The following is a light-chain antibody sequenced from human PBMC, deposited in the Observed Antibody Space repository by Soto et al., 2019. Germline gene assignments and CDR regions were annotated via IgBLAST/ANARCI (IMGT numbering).Light chain of an antibody. CDR3: QQYGSSPRT. J-gene: IGKJ3*01. Sequence: EIVLTQSPGTLSLSPGDRATLSCRASQSVSSSYLAWYQQKPGQAPRLLIYGASSRATGIPDRFSGSGSGTDFTLTISRLEPEDCAVYYCQQYGSSPRTFGPGTKVDIK. CDR1: QSVSSSY. V-gene: IGKV3-20*01. CDR2: GAS.